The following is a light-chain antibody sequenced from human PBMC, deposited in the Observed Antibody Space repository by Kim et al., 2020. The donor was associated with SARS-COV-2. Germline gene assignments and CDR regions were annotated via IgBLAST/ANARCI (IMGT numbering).Light chain of an antibody. CDR1: SSSIGVFD. V-gene: IGLV1-40*01. Sequence: GERVTISCTVSSSSIGVFDVHWYQHLPGAAPKFLLFSQNIRTSGVPDRFSVSKSGTSASLAITVLQAEDEDDYYCQSYDNSLKNYVFGTGTQITVL. J-gene: IGLJ1*01. CDR3: QSYDNSLKNYV. CDR2: SQN.